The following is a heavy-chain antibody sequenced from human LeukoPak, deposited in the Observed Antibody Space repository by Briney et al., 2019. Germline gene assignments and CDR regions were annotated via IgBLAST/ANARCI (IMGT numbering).Heavy chain of an antibody. V-gene: IGHV3-23*01. Sequence: GGSLRLSCAASGFTFSNYAMTWVRQAPGKGLEWVSAISGSSDNTYYAESVKGRFTISRDNSKNTLYLQMNSLRAEDTAIYFCAKVLRWTRFDYWGQGTLVTVSS. CDR2: ISGSSDNT. CDR1: GFTFSNYA. D-gene: IGHD4-23*01. J-gene: IGHJ4*02. CDR3: AKVLRWTRFDY.